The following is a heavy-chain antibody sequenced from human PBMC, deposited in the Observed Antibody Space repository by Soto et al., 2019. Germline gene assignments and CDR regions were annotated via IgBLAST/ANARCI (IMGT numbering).Heavy chain of an antibody. Sequence: EVQLLESGGGLVQPGGSLRLSCAASGFTFSSYGMTWVRQAPGKGLEWVSFSSATGAGTYYADSVKGRFTISRDNSKNTQYLKMTSLRADDTAVYYCAKDRLAGGNYGFYSDFWGQGALVIVSS. J-gene: IGHJ4*02. CDR3: AKDRLAGGNYGFYSDF. D-gene: IGHD1-7*01. V-gene: IGHV3-23*01. CDR2: SSATGAGT. CDR1: GFTFSSYG.